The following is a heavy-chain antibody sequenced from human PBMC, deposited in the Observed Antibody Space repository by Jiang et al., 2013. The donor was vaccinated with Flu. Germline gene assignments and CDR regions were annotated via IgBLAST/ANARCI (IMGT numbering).Heavy chain of an antibody. V-gene: IGHV4-39*01. CDR3: ARILWFGDFCFDY. J-gene: IGHJ4*02. Sequence: GSGLVKPSETLSLTCIVSAGSISTSSYYWGWIRQPPGKGLEWIGSIYYSGSTYYNPSLKSRVTISVDTSKNQFSLKLSSVTAADTAVYYCARILWFGDFCFDYWGQGTLVTVSS. CDR2: IYYSGST. D-gene: IGHD3-10*01. CDR1: AGSISTSSYY.